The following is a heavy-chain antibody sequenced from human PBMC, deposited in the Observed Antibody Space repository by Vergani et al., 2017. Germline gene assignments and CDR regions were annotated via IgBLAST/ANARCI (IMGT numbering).Heavy chain of an antibody. CDR2: ISGPGLST. D-gene: IGHD6-13*01. J-gene: IGHJ2*01. Sequence: EVHLLESGGGLVQSGGSLRLSCAASGFTFSNSAVSWVRQAPGRGLAWVSSISGPGLSTYYADSVKGRFSISRDNSKNTVFLQMHSLRAEDTAIYYCVKDIAASGNYWYFDLWGRGTLVTVSS. V-gene: IGHV3-23*01. CDR1: GFTFSNSA. CDR3: VKDIAASGNYWYFDL.